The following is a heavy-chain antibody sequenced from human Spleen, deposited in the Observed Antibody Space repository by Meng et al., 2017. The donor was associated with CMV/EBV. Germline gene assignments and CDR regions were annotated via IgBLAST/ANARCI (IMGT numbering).Heavy chain of an antibody. Sequence: SETLSLTCTVSGGSISSSSYYWGWIRQPPGKGLEWIGYIYYSGTTNYNPSLKSRVTISIDTSKNQFSLKLSSVTAADTAVYYCARALHDMDVWGQGTTVTVSS. CDR3: ARALHDMDV. V-gene: IGHV4-61*05. CDR2: IYYSGTT. J-gene: IGHJ6*02. CDR1: GGSISSSSYY.